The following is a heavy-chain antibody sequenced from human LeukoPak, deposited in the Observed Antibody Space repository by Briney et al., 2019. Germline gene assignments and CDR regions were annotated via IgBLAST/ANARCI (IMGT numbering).Heavy chain of an antibody. CDR3: ARDPTRAECRSGSCYLDY. CDR1: GFTFTNYW. V-gene: IGHV3-7*03. Sequence: GGSLRLSCVVSGFTFTNYWMSWVRQAPGKGLEWVANIGEDGSEKYHVDSVRGRYTISRDNARNSLYLQMNSLRAEDTAVYYCARDPTRAECRSGSCYLDYWGQGALVTVSS. J-gene: IGHJ4*02. D-gene: IGHD2-15*01. CDR2: IGEDGSEK.